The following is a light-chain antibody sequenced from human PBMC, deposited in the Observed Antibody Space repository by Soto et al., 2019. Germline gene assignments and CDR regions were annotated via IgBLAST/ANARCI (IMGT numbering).Light chain of an antibody. CDR3: QPSYIAPPLYT. CDR2: AAS. V-gene: IGKV1-39*01. CDR1: QSISSY. Sequence: DIQMTQSPSSLSASVGDRVTITCRASQSISSYLNWYQQKPGKAPNLLIYAASNLQSGVPSRFSGSGSGTDFNLTISSLQPEDFATYYCQPSYIAPPLYTFGQGTKLEIK. J-gene: IGKJ2*01.